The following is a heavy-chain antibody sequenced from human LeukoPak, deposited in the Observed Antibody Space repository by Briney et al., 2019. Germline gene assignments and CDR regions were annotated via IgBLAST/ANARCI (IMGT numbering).Heavy chain of an antibody. Sequence: ASVKVSCKASGYTFTGYYMHWVRQAPGQGLEWMGWINPNSGGTNYAQKFQGGVTMTRDTSISTAYMELSRLRSDDTAVYYCARDPGCSGGSCYRYYYYYMDVWGKGTTVTISS. J-gene: IGHJ6*03. D-gene: IGHD2-15*01. CDR2: INPNSGGT. CDR3: ARDPGCSGGSCYRYYYYYMDV. V-gene: IGHV1-2*02. CDR1: GYTFTGYY.